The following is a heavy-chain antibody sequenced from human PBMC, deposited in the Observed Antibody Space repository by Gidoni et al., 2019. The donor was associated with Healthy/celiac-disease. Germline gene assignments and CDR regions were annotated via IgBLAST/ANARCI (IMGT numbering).Heavy chain of an antibody. CDR2: ISSSSSTI. CDR1: GFTFSSYS. J-gene: IGHJ6*02. CDR3: AREGTTPGVWYYYGMDV. D-gene: IGHD1-7*01. V-gene: IGHV3-48*02. Sequence: EVQLVESGGGLVQPGGSLRLYCAASGFTFSSYSMNWVRQAPGKGLEWVSYISSSSSTIYYADSVKGRFTISRDNAKNSLYLQMNSLRDEDTAVYYCAREGTTPGVWYYYGMDVWGQGTTVTVSS.